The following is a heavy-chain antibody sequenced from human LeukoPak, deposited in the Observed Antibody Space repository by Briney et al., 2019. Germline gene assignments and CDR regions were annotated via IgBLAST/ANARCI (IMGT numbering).Heavy chain of an antibody. CDR2: ISYDGSNK. D-gene: IGHD2-2*01. V-gene: IGHV3-30-3*01. J-gene: IGHJ4*02. Sequence: PGGSPRLSCAASGFTFSSYAMHWVRQAPGKGLEWVAVISYDGSNKYYADSVKGRFTISRDNSKNTLYLQMNSLRAEDTAVYYCAKERNQLHSGGYFDYWGQGTLVTVSS. CDR1: GFTFSSYA. CDR3: AKERNQLHSGGYFDY.